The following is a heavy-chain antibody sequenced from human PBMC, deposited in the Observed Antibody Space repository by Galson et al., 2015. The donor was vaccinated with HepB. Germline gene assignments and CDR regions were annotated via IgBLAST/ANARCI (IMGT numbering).Heavy chain of an antibody. J-gene: IGHJ3*02. CDR2: IIPILGIA. CDR3: AREKVLVDTAMASGYAFDI. D-gene: IGHD5-18*01. CDR1: GGTFSSYA. Sequence: SVKVSCKASGGTFSSYAISWVRQAPGQGLEWMGRIIPILGIANYAQKFQGRVTITADKSTSTAYMELSSLRSEDTAVYYCAREKVLVDTAMASGYAFDIWGQGTMVTVSS. V-gene: IGHV1-69*04.